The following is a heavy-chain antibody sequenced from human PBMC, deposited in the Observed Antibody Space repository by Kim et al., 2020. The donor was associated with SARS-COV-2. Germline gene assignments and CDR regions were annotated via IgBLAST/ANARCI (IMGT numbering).Heavy chain of an antibody. Sequence: GGSLRLSCAASGFTVSSNYMSWVRQAPGKGLEWVSVIYSGGSTYYADSVKGRFTISRDNSKNTLYLQMNSLRAEDTAVYYCASNYDYVWGSYRHTDDYWGQGTLVTVSS. CDR3: ASNYDYVWGSYRHTDDY. CDR1: GFTVSSNY. V-gene: IGHV3-66*01. CDR2: IYSGGST. D-gene: IGHD3-16*02. J-gene: IGHJ4*02.